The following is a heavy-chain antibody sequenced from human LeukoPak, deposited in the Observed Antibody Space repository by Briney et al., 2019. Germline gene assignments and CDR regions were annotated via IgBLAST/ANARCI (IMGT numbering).Heavy chain of an antibody. CDR1: GGSFSGYY. D-gene: IGHD6-13*01. V-gene: IGHV4-34*01. CDR3: VRGRERYSSSWYPSPTPKYYFDY. CDR2: INHSGST. J-gene: IGHJ4*02. Sequence: PSETLSLTCAVYGGSFSGYYWSWIRQPPGKGLEWMGEINHSGSTNYNPSLKSRVTISVDTSKNQFSLKLSSVTAADTAVYYCVRGRERYSSSWYPSPTPKYYFDYWGQGTLVTVSS.